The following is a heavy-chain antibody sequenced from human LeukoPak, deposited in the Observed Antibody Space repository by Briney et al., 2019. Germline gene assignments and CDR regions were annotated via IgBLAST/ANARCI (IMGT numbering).Heavy chain of an antibody. J-gene: IGHJ4*02. V-gene: IGHV4-4*07. Sequence: PSETLSLTCTVSGGSTSSYYWSWIRQPAGKGLEWIGRIYTSGSTNYNPSLKSRVTISVDKSKNQFSLKLSSVTAADTAVYYCARGAYYDYVWGSYRSYYFDYWGQGTLVTVSS. CDR3: ARGAYYDYVWGSYRSYYFDY. CDR2: IYTSGST. D-gene: IGHD3-16*02. CDR1: GGSTSSYY.